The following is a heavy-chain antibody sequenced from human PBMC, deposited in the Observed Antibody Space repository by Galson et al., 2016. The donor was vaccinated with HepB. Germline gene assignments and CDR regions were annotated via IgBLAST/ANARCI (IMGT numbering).Heavy chain of an antibody. J-gene: IGHJ3*02. D-gene: IGHD2-15*01. Sequence: SETLSLTCSVSAGSFNSHSWSWVRQPPGRGLEWIGNIFYSGDSTSFNPSLKSRVALSVDTSKNQFSLKLTSVTAADTAVYYCVRRVRGSRAAFVIWGQGTMVTVSS. V-gene: IGHV4-59*11. CDR3: VRRVRGSRAAFVI. CDR1: AGSFNSHS. CDR2: IFYSGDST.